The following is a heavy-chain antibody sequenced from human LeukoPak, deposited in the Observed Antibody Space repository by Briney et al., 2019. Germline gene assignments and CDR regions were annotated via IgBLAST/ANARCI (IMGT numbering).Heavy chain of an antibody. Sequence: PSETLSLTRTVSGGSISSGGYYWSWIRQHPGKGLEWIGYIYYSGSTYYNPSLKSRVTISVDTSKNQFSLKLSSVTAADTAVYYCARDGRGEDSGFFFDYWGQGTLVTVSS. V-gene: IGHV4-31*03. D-gene: IGHD3-22*01. CDR3: ARDGRGEDSGFFFDY. J-gene: IGHJ4*02. CDR1: GGSISSGGYY. CDR2: IYYSGST.